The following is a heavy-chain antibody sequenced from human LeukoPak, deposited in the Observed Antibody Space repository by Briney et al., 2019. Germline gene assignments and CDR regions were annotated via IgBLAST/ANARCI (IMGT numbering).Heavy chain of an antibody. Sequence: ASVKVSCKASGYTFTGYYMHWVRQAPGQGLEWMGWIKPNSGGTNYAQKFQGRVTMTRDTSISTACMELSRLRSDDTAVYYCAGVAAAEYNWFDPWGQGTLVTVSS. V-gene: IGHV1-2*02. CDR1: GYTFTGYY. CDR2: IKPNSGGT. D-gene: IGHD6-25*01. CDR3: AGVAAAEYNWFDP. J-gene: IGHJ5*02.